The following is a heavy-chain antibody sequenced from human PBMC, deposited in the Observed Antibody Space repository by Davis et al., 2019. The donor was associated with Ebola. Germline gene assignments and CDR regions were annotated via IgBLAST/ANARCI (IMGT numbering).Heavy chain of an antibody. Sequence: PGGSLRLSCEASGFTFTDYYISWVRQAPGKGLEWLANIKQDGSDRFYVDSVKGRFTISRDNARNSVYLQMTNLRVDDTAVYYCATDSPFDFWGQGTMVIVSS. J-gene: IGHJ3*01. CDR2: IKQDGSDR. V-gene: IGHV3-7*03. CDR3: ATDSPFDF. CDR1: GFTFTDYY.